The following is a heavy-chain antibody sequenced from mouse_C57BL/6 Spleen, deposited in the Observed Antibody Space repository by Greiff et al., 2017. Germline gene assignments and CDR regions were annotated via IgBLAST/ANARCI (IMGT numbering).Heavy chain of an antibody. CDR3: ARYIATTVVGAMDY. J-gene: IGHJ4*01. D-gene: IGHD1-1*01. CDR2: IRNKANGYTT. CDR1: GFTFTDYY. V-gene: IGHV7-3*01. Sequence: EVKLVESGGGLVQPGGSLSLSCAASGFTFTDYYMSWVRQPPGKALEWLGFIRNKANGYTTEYSASVKGRFTISRDNSQSILYLQINALRAEDSATYYCARYIATTVVGAMDYWGQGTSVTVSS.